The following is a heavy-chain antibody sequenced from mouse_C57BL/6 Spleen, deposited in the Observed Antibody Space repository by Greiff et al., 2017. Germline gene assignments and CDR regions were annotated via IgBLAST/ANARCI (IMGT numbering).Heavy chain of an antibody. D-gene: IGHD3-1*01. CDR3: ARGATEGYFDV. CDR2: ISSGSSTI. CDR1: GFTFSDYG. V-gene: IGHV5-17*01. J-gene: IGHJ1*03. Sequence: EVNLVESGGGLVKPGGSLKLSCAASGFTFSDYGMHWVRQAPEKGLEWVAYISSGSSTIYYADTVKGRFTISRDNAKNTLFLQMTSLRSEDTAMYYCARGATEGYFDVWGTGTTVTVSS.